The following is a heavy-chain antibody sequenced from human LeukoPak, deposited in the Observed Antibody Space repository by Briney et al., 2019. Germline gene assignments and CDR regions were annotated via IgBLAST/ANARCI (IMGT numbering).Heavy chain of an antibody. CDR2: LYYSGST. V-gene: IGHV4-59*01. D-gene: IGHD2/OR15-2a*01. CDR3: ARVRGTFETD. Sequence: SETLSLTCTMSGASISTYYWSWIRQPPGKGLEWIGYLYYSGSTTYSPSLKSRVTMSVDTSKSQFSLKLNSVTAADTAIYYCARVRGTFETDWGQGTLVTVSS. J-gene: IGHJ1*01. CDR1: GASISTYY.